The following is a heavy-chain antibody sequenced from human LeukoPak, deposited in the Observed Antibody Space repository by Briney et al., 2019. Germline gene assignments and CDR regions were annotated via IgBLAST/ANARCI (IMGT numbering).Heavy chain of an antibody. Sequence: PGGSLRLSCAASGFTFSSYGMHWVRQAPGKGLEWVSAISGSGGSTYYADSVKGRFTISRDNSKNTLYLQMNSLRAEDTAVYYCAKALIGYSYGSYYFDYWGQGTLVTVSS. V-gene: IGHV3-23*01. J-gene: IGHJ4*02. CDR2: ISGSGGST. CDR1: GFTFSSYG. CDR3: AKALIGYSYGSYYFDY. D-gene: IGHD5-18*01.